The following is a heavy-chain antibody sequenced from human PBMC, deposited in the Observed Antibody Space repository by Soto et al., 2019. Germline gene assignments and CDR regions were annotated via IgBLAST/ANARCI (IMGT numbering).Heavy chain of an antibody. CDR2: IYYRGTT. D-gene: IGHD5-18*01. CDR3: ARLVDNYGHYYFDY. J-gene: IGHJ4*02. CDR1: RDSISSSAYY. V-gene: IGHV4-31*03. Sequence: SETLSLTCTVSRDSISSSAYYWSWFRQHPEKGLEWMGYIYYRGTTYYNPSLKSRVTISVDTSKNQFSLKLNSVTAADTAVYYCARLVDNYGHYYFDYWGQGILVT.